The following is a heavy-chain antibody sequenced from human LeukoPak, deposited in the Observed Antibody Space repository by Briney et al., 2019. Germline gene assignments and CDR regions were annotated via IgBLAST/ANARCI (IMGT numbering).Heavy chain of an antibody. CDR1: GGSISSYY. CDR3: ARETTDCSSTSCLLLNGYYYYMDV. D-gene: IGHD2-2*01. V-gene: IGHV4-4*09. CDR2: IYTSGSI. Sequence: SETLSLTCTVSGGSISSYYWSWIRQPPGKGLEWIGYIYTSGSINYNPSLKSRVTISVDTSKNQFSLKLSSVTAADTAVYYCARETTDCSSTSCLLLNGYYYYMDVWGKGTTVTVPS. J-gene: IGHJ6*03.